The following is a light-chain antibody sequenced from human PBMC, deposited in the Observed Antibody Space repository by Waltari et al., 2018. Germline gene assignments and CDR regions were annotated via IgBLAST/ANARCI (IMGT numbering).Light chain of an antibody. V-gene: IGKV1-39*01. Sequence: DIQMTQSPSSLSASVGDRVTITCRASQSISSFLNWYQQKPGKAPKVLISSASTLQSGVPSRFSGSGSGTDFTLTISSLQPEDFATYYCQQSYSSSITFGQGTRLDIK. J-gene: IGKJ5*01. CDR2: SAS. CDR1: QSISSF. CDR3: QQSYSSSIT.